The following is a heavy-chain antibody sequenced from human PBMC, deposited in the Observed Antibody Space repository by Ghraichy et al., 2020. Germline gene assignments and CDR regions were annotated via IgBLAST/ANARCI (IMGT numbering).Heavy chain of an antibody. CDR3: ARGRDIVVVVAASYNWFDP. CDR2: INHSGST. Sequence: SETLSPTCAVYGGSFSGYYWSWIRQPPGKGLEWIGEINHSGSTNYNPSLKSRVTISVDTSKNQFSLKLSSVTAADTAVYYCARGRDIVVVVAASYNWFDPWGHGTLVTVSS. D-gene: IGHD2-15*01. V-gene: IGHV4-34*01. CDR1: GGSFSGYY. J-gene: IGHJ5*02.